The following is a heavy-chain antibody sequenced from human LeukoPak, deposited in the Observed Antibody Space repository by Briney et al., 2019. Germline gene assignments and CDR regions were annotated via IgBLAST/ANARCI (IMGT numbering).Heavy chain of an antibody. CDR3: ARAPQNNGLRYYYYYYGMDV. J-gene: IGHJ6*02. V-gene: IGHV4-59*01. Sequence: SETLSLTCTVSGGSISSYYWSWIRQPPGKGLEWIGYIYYSGSTNYNPSLKSRVTISVDTSKNQFSLKLSSVTAADTAVYYCARAPQNNGLRYYYYYYGMDVWGQGTTVTVSS. D-gene: IGHD3/OR15-3a*01. CDR2: IYYSGST. CDR1: GGSISSYY.